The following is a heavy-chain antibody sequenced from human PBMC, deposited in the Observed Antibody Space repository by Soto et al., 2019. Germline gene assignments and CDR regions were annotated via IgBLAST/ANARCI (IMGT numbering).Heavy chain of an antibody. Sequence: QVQLAESGGGVVQPGRSLRLSCAASGFSFSDYVMHWVRQAPGKGLDWVAVMWYHGRDLFYADSVKGRFTISRDNSKNTLYRQMNSLRAEDTAVYYCARDQGGQSGNFIFDTWGQGTLVTVSS. CDR2: MWYHGRDL. V-gene: IGHV3-33*01. CDR1: GFSFSDYV. CDR3: ARDQGGQSGNFIFDT. J-gene: IGHJ4*02. D-gene: IGHD3-16*01.